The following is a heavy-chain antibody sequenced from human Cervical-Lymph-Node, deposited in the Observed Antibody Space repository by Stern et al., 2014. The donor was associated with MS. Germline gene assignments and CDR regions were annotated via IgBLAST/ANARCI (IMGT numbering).Heavy chain of an antibody. Sequence: VQLVESGGGLVKPGGSLRLSCAASGFTFSDYYLTWVRQAPGKGLEWVSYIRSSSSHTNYADSVKGRFTISRDNAKNSLFLQMSSLRAEDTAIYYCVRRNYGDLDFWGQGTLVAVSS. CDR2: IRSSSSHT. CDR1: GFTFSDYY. V-gene: IGHV3-11*06. CDR3: VRRNYGDLDF. J-gene: IGHJ4*02. D-gene: IGHD4-17*01.